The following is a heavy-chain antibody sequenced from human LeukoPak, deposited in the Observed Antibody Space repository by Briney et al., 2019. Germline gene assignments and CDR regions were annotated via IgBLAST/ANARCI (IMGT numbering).Heavy chain of an antibody. CDR3: ARGSTYYDSSGQVPFDY. V-gene: IGHV3-30*04. D-gene: IGHD3-22*01. CDR2: ISYDGSNK. CDR1: GFTFSSYA. Sequence: GGSLRLSCAASGFTFSSYAMHWVRQALGEGLEWVAVISYDGSNKYYADSVKGRFTISRDNSKNTLYLQMNSLRAEDTAVYYCARGSTYYDSSGQVPFDYWGQGTLVTVSS. J-gene: IGHJ4*02.